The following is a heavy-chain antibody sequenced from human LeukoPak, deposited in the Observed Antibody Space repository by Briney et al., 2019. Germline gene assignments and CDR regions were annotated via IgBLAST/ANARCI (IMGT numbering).Heavy chain of an antibody. J-gene: IGHJ3*02. CDR2: ISWNSGSI. D-gene: IGHD5-18*01. CDR3: AKDIKATPPDTAMVMDAFDI. Sequence: GGSLRLSCAASGFTFSSYWMHWVRQAPGKGLEWVSGISWNSGSIGYADSVKGRFTISRDNAKNSLYLQMNSLRAEDTALYYCAKDIKATPPDTAMVMDAFDIWGQGTMVTVSS. CDR1: GFTFSSYW. V-gene: IGHV3-9*01.